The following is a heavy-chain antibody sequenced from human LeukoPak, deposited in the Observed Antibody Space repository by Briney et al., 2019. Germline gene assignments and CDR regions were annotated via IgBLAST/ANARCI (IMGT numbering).Heavy chain of an antibody. V-gene: IGHV4-4*07. D-gene: IGHD3-22*01. Sequence: SSETLSLTCTVSGGSISSYYWSWIRQPAGKGLEWIGRIYTSGSTNYNPSLKSRVTMSVDTSKNQFSLQLSSVTAADTAVYYCARDSRYYYDSSGRTRPFDPWGQGTLVTVSS. CDR1: GGSISSYY. CDR3: ARDSRYYYDSSGRTRPFDP. J-gene: IGHJ5*02. CDR2: IYTSGST.